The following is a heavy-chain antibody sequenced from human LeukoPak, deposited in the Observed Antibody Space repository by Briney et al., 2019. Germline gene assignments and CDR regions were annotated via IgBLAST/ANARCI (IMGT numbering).Heavy chain of an antibody. Sequence: GASVKVSCKASGYTFTGYYLHWVRQAPGQGLEWMGWINPNSGDTNYAQKFQGRVTMTRDTSISTACMELSRLRSDDTAVYYCALSSSWYVNGLDYWGQGTLVTVSS. J-gene: IGHJ4*02. CDR3: ALSSSWYVNGLDY. V-gene: IGHV1-2*02. CDR2: INPNSGDT. CDR1: GYTFTGYY. D-gene: IGHD6-13*01.